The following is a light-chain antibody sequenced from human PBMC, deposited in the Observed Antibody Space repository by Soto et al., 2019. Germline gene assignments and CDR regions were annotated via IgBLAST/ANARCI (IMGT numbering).Light chain of an antibody. CDR2: DAS. CDR1: QDIGSA. V-gene: IGKV1-13*02. Sequence: IQLTQSPSSLSASVGDRVTITCRAGQDIGSALAWYQQRPGKAPKLLLYDASNLEAGVPSRFSGSGSGTDCTLIITSVRPEDFATYYCQQFNGFPRTFGGGTKVQIK. CDR3: QQFNGFPRT. J-gene: IGKJ4*01.